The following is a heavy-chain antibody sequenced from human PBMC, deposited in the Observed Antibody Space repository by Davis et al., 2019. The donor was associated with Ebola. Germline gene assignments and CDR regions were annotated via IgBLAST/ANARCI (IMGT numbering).Heavy chain of an antibody. V-gene: IGHV1-18*01. D-gene: IGHD3-22*01. CDR1: GYTFTNSG. J-gene: IGHJ4*02. Sequence: SVPVPRMASGYTFTNSGLSRVRQAPGQGLEWMGWIDAYSGDTNYAQQFQGRVTMTTDTSTSTAYMELRSLRSDDTAVYYCARDPDYSSTSDYYPLDYWGQGTLVTVSS. CDR2: IDAYSGDT. CDR3: ARDPDYSSTSDYYPLDY.